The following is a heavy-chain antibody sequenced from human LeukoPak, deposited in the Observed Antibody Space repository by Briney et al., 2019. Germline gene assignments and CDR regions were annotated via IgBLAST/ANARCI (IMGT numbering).Heavy chain of an antibody. V-gene: IGHV3-48*03. CDR2: ISSSGSTI. CDR3: ARDPRWFGELLPNSFDP. J-gene: IGHJ5*02. Sequence: GGSLRLSCAASGFTFSSYEMNWVRQAPGKGLEWVSYISSSGSTIYYADSVKGRFTISRDNAKNSLYLQMNSLRAEDTAVYYCARDPRWFGELLPNSFDPWGQGTLVTVSS. D-gene: IGHD3-10*01. CDR1: GFTFSSYE.